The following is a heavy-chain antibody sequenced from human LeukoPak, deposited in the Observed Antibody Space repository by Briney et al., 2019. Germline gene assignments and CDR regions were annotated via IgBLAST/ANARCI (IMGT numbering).Heavy chain of an antibody. Sequence: GASVKVSCKASGYTFTSYDINWVRQAPGQRLEWMGWMNPNNGNTGYAQKFQGRVTITRNASISTAYMELSSLRSEDTAVYYCAREVYYDSSGYYNWGQGTLVTVSS. V-gene: IGHV1-8*03. CDR1: GYTFTSYD. CDR3: AREVYYDSSGYYN. D-gene: IGHD3-22*01. J-gene: IGHJ4*02. CDR2: MNPNNGNT.